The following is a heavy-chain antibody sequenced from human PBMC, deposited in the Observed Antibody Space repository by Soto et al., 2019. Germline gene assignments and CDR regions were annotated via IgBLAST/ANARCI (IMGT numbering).Heavy chain of an antibody. D-gene: IGHD3-10*01. Sequence: ASVKVSCKASGYTFTNYAISWVRQAPGQGLEWMGWISAYNGDTNYAQKFQGRLTMTTDTSTSTAYMELRSLRSDDTAVYYCARESGSGSYYPFDYWGQGTLVTVSS. CDR3: ARESGSGSYYPFDY. CDR1: GYTFTNYA. J-gene: IGHJ4*02. V-gene: IGHV1-18*01. CDR2: ISAYNGDT.